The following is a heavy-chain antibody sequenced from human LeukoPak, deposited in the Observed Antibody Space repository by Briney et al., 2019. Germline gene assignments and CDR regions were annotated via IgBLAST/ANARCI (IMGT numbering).Heavy chain of an antibody. Sequence: GESLKTSCQGSGYGFTSYWIAWVRQMPGKGLEWMGIIHPGDSDTRYSPSFQGQVTISADKSISTAYLQWNSLKASDTAMFYCARPSGWLQRLGWYFDLWGRGTLVTVSS. V-gene: IGHV5-51*01. D-gene: IGHD5-24*01. CDR3: ARPSGWLQRLGWYFDL. J-gene: IGHJ2*01. CDR1: GYGFTSYW. CDR2: IHPGDSDT.